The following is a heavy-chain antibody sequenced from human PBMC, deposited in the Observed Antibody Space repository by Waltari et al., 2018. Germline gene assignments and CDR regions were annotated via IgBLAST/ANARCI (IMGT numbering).Heavy chain of an antibody. CDR1: GFTFSSRAM. Sequence: VQLVESGGGLVQPGGSLRLSCAASGFTFSSRAMSWVRQAPGKGLEWIGSIYHSGSTYYNPSLKSRVTISVDTSKNQFSLKLSSVTAADTAVYYCARATEEIVVVGWGQGTLVTVSS. J-gene: IGHJ4*02. D-gene: IGHD3-22*01. CDR3: ARATEEIVVVG. CDR2: IYHSGST. V-gene: IGHV4-38-2*01.